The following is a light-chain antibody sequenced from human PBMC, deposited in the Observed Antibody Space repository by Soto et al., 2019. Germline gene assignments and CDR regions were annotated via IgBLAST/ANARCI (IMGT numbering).Light chain of an antibody. CDR1: QSISTW. V-gene: IGKV1-5*03. CDR3: QQYNTDPLT. CDR2: KAS. Sequence: DIQMTQSPSTLSASVGDRVTITCRASQSISTWLAWYQQKPGKAPKLLIYKASSLESGVPPRFSGSGSGTEFTLTISSLQPDDFATYYCQQYNTDPLTFGGGTKVDIK. J-gene: IGKJ4*01.